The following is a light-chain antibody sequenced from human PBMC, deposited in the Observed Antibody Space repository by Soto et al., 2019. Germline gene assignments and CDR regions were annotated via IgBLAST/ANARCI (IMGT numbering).Light chain of an antibody. V-gene: IGKV1-33*01. CDR3: QQYENLPT. CDR2: DAS. Sequence: DIQMTQSPSSLSASVGDRVTITCQASQNINNYLNWYQQKPGRAPKLLIYDASNLEAGVPSRFRGSGSGTDFTFTISRLQPEHSATYYCQQYENLPTFGQGTRLEIK. CDR1: QNINNY. J-gene: IGKJ5*01.